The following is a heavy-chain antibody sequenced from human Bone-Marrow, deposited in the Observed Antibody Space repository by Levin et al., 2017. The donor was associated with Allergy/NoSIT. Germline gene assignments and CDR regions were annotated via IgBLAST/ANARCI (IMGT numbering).Heavy chain of an antibody. Sequence: GASVKVSCKASGYTFNKYFLNWVRQAPGQGLEWVGWINTVTGNTKYSQKFQGRVTITMDTSATTAYMELSSLKSEDTAVYYCARDGYDTFVAFDIWGQGTLVTVSS. CDR2: INTVTGNT. CDR3: ARDGYDTFVAFDI. D-gene: IGHD5-12*01. J-gene: IGHJ3*02. CDR1: GYTFNKYF. V-gene: IGHV1-3*04.